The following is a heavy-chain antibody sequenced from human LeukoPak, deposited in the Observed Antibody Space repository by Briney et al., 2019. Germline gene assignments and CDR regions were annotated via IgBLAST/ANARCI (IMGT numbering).Heavy chain of an antibody. J-gene: IGHJ6*03. D-gene: IGHD3-10*01. CDR2: INPNSGGT. CDR1: GYTFTGYY. V-gene: IGHV1-2*02. Sequence: ASVKVSFKASGYTFTGYYMHWVRQAPGPGLEWMGWINPNSGGTNYAQKSQGRVTMTRDTSISKAYIELSRLRSDDTALYYCARSGSYQYYMDVWGKGTTVTISS. CDR3: ARSGSYQYYMDV.